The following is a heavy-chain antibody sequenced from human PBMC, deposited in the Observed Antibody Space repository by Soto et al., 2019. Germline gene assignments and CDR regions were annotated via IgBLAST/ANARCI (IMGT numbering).Heavy chain of an antibody. Sequence: EVQLLESGGGLVQPGGSLRLSCAASGFTFSSYVMSWVRQARGEGLEWVSSITDNGGSTSFADSVKGRFTISRDNSKNTLYLQMNSLRAEDTAVYYCAKDPQSSGWSYNWFDSWGQGTLVTVSS. CDR3: AKDPQSSGWSYNWFDS. V-gene: IGHV3-23*01. CDR1: GFTFSSYV. CDR2: ITDNGGST. D-gene: IGHD6-19*01. J-gene: IGHJ5*01.